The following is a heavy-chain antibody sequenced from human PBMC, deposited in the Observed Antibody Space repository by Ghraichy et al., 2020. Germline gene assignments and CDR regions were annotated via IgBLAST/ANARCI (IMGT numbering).Heavy chain of an antibody. V-gene: IGHV3-23*01. CDR3: ATGYSYGPS. D-gene: IGHD5-18*01. Sequence: GGSRRLSCAASGFTFSSNAMSWVRQAPGKGLEWVSGISGSGGSTYYADSVKGRLTISRDNSKNTLYLQMNSLRAEDTAVYYCATGYSYGPSWGQGTLVTVSS. J-gene: IGHJ4*02. CDR1: GFTFSSNA. CDR2: ISGSGGST.